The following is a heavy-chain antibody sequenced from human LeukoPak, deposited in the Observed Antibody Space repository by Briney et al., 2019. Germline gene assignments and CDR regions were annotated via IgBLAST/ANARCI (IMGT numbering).Heavy chain of an antibody. CDR3: ARADELGDHHIDS. D-gene: IGHD2-21*02. Sequence: GASVTVSFTASVYTFTAYSIHWLRHAPGQALEWMGWVNPNTGATMYAQKFQGRVTMTRDTSISTAYIDVSRLLSDDTAVYDCARADELGDHHIDSWGQGTLVTVSS. J-gene: IGHJ4*02. V-gene: IGHV1-2*02. CDR2: VNPNTGAT. CDR1: VYTFTAYS.